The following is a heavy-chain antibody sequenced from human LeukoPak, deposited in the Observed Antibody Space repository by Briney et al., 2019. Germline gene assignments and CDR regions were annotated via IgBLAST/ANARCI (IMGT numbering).Heavy chain of an antibody. Sequence: SETLSLTCTVSGGSISSSSYYWGWIRQPPGKGLEWIGSIYYSGSTYYNSSLKSRVTISVDTSKNQFSLKLSSVTAADTAVYYCARGNGDYVWLDYWGQGTLVTVSS. CDR2: IYYSGST. V-gene: IGHV4-39*07. CDR3: ARGNGDYVWLDY. CDR1: GGSISSSSYY. D-gene: IGHD4-17*01. J-gene: IGHJ4*02.